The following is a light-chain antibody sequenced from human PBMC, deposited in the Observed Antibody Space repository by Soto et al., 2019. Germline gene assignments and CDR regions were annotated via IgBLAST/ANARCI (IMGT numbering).Light chain of an antibody. Sequence: QSVLTQPPSASGTPGQRVTISCSGSSSNIGSNTVNWYQQLPGTAPKLLIHSNNQRPSGVPDRFSGSKSGTSASLAISGLQSEDEADYYCAAWDDSLNGFWVFGGGTKVTVL. CDR1: SSNIGSNT. V-gene: IGLV1-44*01. CDR2: SNN. CDR3: AAWDDSLNGFWV. J-gene: IGLJ3*02.